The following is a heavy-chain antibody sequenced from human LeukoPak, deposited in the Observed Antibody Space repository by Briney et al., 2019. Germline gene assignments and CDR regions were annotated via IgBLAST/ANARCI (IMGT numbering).Heavy chain of an antibody. V-gene: IGHV1-3*01. J-gene: IGHJ2*01. CDR3: GRDTYWYFDL. CDR2: INAGNGNT. Sequence: GASVTVSCKASGCIFTNYAMHWVRQAPGQGLEWMGWINAGNGNTKYSQNFQGRVTITRDTSASTAYMELSSLRSEDTAVYYCGRDTYWYFDLWGRGTLVTVSS. CDR1: GCIFTNYA.